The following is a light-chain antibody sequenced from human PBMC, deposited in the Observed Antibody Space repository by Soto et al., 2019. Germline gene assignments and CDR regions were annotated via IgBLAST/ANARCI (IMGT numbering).Light chain of an antibody. CDR2: WAS. Sequence: DIEMTQSLDSLAVSLGERATINCTSSQSGLYSYTKKNYVAWYQQKPGQPPKLLMAWASTRESGVPDRFSGSGSGTDFTLTIRSLQAEDVAVCYCQQYYSPVSLTFLGRTKVVI. V-gene: IGKV4-1*01. J-gene: IGKJ4*02. CDR3: QQYYSPVSLT. CDR1: QSGLYSYTKKNY.